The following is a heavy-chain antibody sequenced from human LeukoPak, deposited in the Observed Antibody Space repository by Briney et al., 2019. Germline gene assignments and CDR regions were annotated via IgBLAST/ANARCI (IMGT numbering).Heavy chain of an antibody. D-gene: IGHD6-19*01. CDR3: ARGRIRYDDYSSGWFVFFEF. Sequence: ASVKVSCKASGYTFTSYYIHLVRQAPGQGFEWMAIINPSDGSTTNSQKFQGRVTMTRDTSMSTAYMELSSLRSEDTALYYCARGRIRYDDYSSGWFVFFEFWGQGSLVTVSS. CDR1: GYTFTSYY. CDR2: INPSDGST. J-gene: IGHJ4*02. V-gene: IGHV1-46*01.